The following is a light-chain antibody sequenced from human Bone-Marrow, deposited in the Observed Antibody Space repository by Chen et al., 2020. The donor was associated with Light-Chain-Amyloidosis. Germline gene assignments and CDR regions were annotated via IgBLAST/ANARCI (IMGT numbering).Light chain of an antibody. J-gene: IGLJ3*02. CDR2: DDS. Sequence: YVLTQPSSVSVAPGQTAKLACGGNNIGSTSVHWYQQTPGQAPLLVVYDDSDRPSGIPERLSGSNSGNTATLTISRVEAGDEADYYCQVWDRSSDRPVFGGGTKLTVL. V-gene: IGLV3-21*02. CDR3: QVWDRSSDRPV. CDR1: NIGSTS.